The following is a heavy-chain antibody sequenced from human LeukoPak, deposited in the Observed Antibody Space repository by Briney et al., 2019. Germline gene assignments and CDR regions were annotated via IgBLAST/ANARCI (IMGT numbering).Heavy chain of an antibody. Sequence: GGSLRLSCAASGFTVSSNYMSWVRQAPGKGLEWVANIKQDGSEKYYVDFVEGRFTVSRDNAKNSLYLQMNSLSAEDTAVYYCARGSMVKGRYFDYWGQGTLVTVSS. CDR3: ARGSMVKGRYFDY. V-gene: IGHV3-7*01. CDR2: IKQDGSEK. CDR1: GFTVSSNY. D-gene: IGHD5-18*01. J-gene: IGHJ4*02.